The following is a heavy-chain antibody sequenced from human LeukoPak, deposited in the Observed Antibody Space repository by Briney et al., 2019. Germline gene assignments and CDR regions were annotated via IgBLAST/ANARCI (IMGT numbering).Heavy chain of an antibody. Sequence: SETLSLTCTVSGGSIDSSSCYWGWIRQPPGEGLEWIGSIYNSGTTYYNPSLKSRVTVSVDTSKNQFSLKLSSVTAADTAVYYCSAERPGTIVDYWGQGTLVTVSS. V-gene: IGHV4-39*07. CDR2: IYNSGTT. CDR3: SAERPGTIVDY. J-gene: IGHJ4*02. D-gene: IGHD1-1*01. CDR1: GGSIDSSSCY.